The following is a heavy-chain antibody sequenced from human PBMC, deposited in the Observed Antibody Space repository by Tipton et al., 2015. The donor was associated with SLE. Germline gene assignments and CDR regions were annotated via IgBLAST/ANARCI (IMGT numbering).Heavy chain of an antibody. CDR1: GGSISSSSYY. V-gene: IGHV4-39*01. Sequence: LRLSCTVSGGSISSSSYYWGWIRQPPGKGLKWIGSIYDSGRTYYNPSLKSRVTISVDTSKKQFSLNLSSVTAADTAVYHCARLVLRSFDWFPWGQGTLVTVSS. CDR2: IYDSGRT. CDR3: ARLVLRSFDWFP. D-gene: IGHD3-9*01. J-gene: IGHJ4*02.